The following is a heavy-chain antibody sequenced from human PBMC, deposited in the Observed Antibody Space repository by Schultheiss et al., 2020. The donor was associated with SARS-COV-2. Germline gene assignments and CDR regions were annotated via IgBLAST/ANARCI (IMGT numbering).Heavy chain of an antibody. D-gene: IGHD3-3*01. J-gene: IGHJ4*02. CDR3: AKTDYDFWSGYYTGFDY. Sequence: GGSLRLSCAASGFTFSSYGMHWVRQAPGKGLEWVAVISYDGSNKYYADSVKGRFTISRDNSKNTLYLQMNSLRAEDTAVYYCAKTDYDFWSGYYTGFDYWGQGTLVTVSS. CDR1: GFTFSSYG. CDR2: ISYDGSNK. V-gene: IGHV3-30*18.